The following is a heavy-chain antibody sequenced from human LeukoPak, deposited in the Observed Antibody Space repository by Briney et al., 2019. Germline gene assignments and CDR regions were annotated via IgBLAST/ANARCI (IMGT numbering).Heavy chain of an antibody. Sequence: PSETLSLTCAVYGGSFSGYYWSWIRQPPGKGLEWIGEINHSGSTNYNPSLKSRVTISVDTSKNQFSLKLSSVTAADTAVYYCASGRVITIFGVATGGNWFDPWGQGTWSPSPQ. CDR1: GGSFSGYY. J-gene: IGHJ5*02. CDR2: INHSGST. V-gene: IGHV4-34*01. CDR3: ASGRVITIFGVATGGNWFDP. D-gene: IGHD3-3*01.